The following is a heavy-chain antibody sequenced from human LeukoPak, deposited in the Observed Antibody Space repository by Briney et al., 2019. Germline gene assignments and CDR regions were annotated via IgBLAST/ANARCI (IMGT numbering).Heavy chain of an antibody. V-gene: IGHV4-59*01. CDR2: IYYSGST. D-gene: IGHD1-26*01. Sequence: SETLSLTCTVSGGSISSYYWSWIRQPPGKGLEWIGYIYYSGSTNYNPSLKSRVTISVDTSKNQFSLKLSSVTAADTAVYYCARDSGSYGFDYWGQGTLVTVSS. CDR1: GGSISSYY. J-gene: IGHJ4*02. CDR3: ARDSGSYGFDY.